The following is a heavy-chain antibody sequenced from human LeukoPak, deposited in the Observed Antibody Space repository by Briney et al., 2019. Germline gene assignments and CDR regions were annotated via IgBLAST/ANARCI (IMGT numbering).Heavy chain of an antibody. J-gene: IGHJ4*02. V-gene: IGHV3-21*01. CDR3: ARERDNLGYCSSTSCYVIDY. Sequence: PGGSLRLSCAASGFTFSSYSMNWVRQAPGKWLEWVSSISSSSSYIYYADSVKGRFTISRDNAKNSLYLQMNRLKGEDTAVYYCARERDNLGYCSSTSCYVIDYWGQGTLVTVSS. CDR2: ISSSSSYI. D-gene: IGHD2-2*01. CDR1: GFTFSSYS.